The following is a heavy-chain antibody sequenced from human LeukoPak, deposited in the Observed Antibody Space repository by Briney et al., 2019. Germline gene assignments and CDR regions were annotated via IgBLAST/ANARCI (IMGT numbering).Heavy chain of an antibody. CDR2: ISSSGSTI. Sequence: GGSLRLSCAASGFTFSDYYMSWIRQAPGKGLEWVSYISSSGSTIYYADSVKGRFTISRDNAKNSLYLQMNSLRAEDTAVYYCARYHSSYYYDRKPTMDVWGKGTTVTVSS. D-gene: IGHD3-22*01. CDR3: ARYHSSYYYDRKPTMDV. CDR1: GFTFSDYY. V-gene: IGHV3-11*04. J-gene: IGHJ6*03.